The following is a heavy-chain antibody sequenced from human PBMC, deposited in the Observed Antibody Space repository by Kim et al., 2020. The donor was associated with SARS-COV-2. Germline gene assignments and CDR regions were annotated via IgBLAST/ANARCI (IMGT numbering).Heavy chain of an antibody. Sequence: GGSLRLSCVASGFTFSNYGMHWVRQAPGKGLEWVAVISYDGSNEHYADSVKGRFTISRDNSKNTLDLQMNSLRAEDTAVYYCAKGQGGDFWSGSYSRYYFYGMDVWGQGTSVTVSS. V-gene: IGHV3-30*18. CDR2: ISYDGSNE. J-gene: IGHJ6*02. CDR3: AKGQGGDFWSGSYSRYYFYGMDV. CDR1: GFTFSNYG. D-gene: IGHD3-3*01.